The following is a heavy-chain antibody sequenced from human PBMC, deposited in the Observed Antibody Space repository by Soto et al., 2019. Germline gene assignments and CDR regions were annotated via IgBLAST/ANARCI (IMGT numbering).Heavy chain of an antibody. CDR1: GFTFSSYG. Sequence: GGSLRLSCAASGFTFSSYGMHWVRQAPGKGLEWVAVIWYGGSSKYYADSVKGRFTISRDNSKNTLYLQMNSLRGEDKAAYYCAGYSYGKSHQSYYYYYGMDVWGQGTTVTVSS. V-gene: IGHV3-33*01. CDR3: AGYSYGKSHQSYYYYYGMDV. D-gene: IGHD5-18*01. J-gene: IGHJ6*02. CDR2: IWYGGSSK.